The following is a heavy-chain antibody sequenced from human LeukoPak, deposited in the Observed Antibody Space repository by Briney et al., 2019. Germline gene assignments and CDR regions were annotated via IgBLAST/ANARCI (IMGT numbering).Heavy chain of an antibody. CDR1: GFTFSSYA. CDR3: ARGGGYDPEGPDY. CDR2: ISSSGNTI. V-gene: IGHV3-48*04. D-gene: IGHD5-12*01. Sequence: PGGSLRLSCAASGFTFSSYAMSWVRQAPGKGLEWGSYISSSGNTIYYADSVKGRFTISRDNAKNSLYLQMNSLRAEATAVYYCARGGGYDPEGPDYWGQGTLVTVSS. J-gene: IGHJ4*02.